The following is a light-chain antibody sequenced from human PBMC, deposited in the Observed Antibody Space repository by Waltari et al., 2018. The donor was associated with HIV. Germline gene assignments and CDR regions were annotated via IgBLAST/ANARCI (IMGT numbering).Light chain of an antibody. J-gene: IGLJ3*02. CDR2: RDS. CDR1: NIESKV. Sequence: GGKNIESKVDHWYQQKPGQAPVLVIYRDSDRPAVIRERFSASNSGTTATLTINRGKAGDEVDYFCQLWDSSAGVFGGGTTLTVL. CDR3: QLWDSSAGV. V-gene: IGLV3-9*01.